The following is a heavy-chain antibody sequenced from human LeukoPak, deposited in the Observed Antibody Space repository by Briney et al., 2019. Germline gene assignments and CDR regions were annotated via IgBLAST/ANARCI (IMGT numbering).Heavy chain of an antibody. Sequence: SETLSPTCAVSGYSISSGYYWGWIRQPPGKGLEWIGNIYHSGSAYYNPSLKSRVTISVDTSKNEFSLKLRSVTAADTAVYYCARRGSGNYVDYWGQGTLVTVSS. J-gene: IGHJ4*02. CDR2: IYHSGSA. V-gene: IGHV4-38-2*01. CDR3: ARRGSGNYVDY. CDR1: GYSISSGYY. D-gene: IGHD1-26*01.